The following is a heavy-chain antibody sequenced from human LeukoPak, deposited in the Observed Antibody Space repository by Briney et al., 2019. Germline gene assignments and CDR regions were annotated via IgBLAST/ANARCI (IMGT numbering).Heavy chain of an antibody. Sequence: GGSLRLSCAASGFTFSSCGMHWVRQAPGKGLEWVAFIQYDGSNKYYADSVKGRFTISRDNSKNTLYLQMNSLRAEDTAVYYCARGQIVGATDYWGQGTLVTVSS. J-gene: IGHJ4*02. CDR2: IQYDGSNK. D-gene: IGHD1-26*01. CDR3: ARGQIVGATDY. CDR1: GFTFSSCG. V-gene: IGHV3-30*02.